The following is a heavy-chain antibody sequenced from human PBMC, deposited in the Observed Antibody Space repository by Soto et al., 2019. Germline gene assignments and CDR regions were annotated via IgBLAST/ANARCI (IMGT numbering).Heavy chain of an antibody. CDR1: GYTFTDHF. J-gene: IGHJ4*02. V-gene: IGHV1-2*02. D-gene: IGHD3-16*01. CDR2: VNPDTGVA. CDR3: ARDPIRGGVPYFFDF. Sequence: ASVKVSCKASGYTFTDHFVHWLRLAPGQGLEWMGWVNPDTGVATFPQKFQGRVTVTRDASINTDYMELTHLTSEDTGIYYCARDPIRGGVPYFFDFWGRGTQVTVSS.